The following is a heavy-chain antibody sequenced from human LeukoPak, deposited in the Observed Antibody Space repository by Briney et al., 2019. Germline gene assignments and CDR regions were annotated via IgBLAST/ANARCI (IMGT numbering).Heavy chain of an antibody. CDR1: GGSISSYY. J-gene: IGHJ4*02. CDR2: IYYSGST. V-gene: IGHV4-59*01. CDR3: ARGVLWFGELLSFYYFDY. Sequence: SETLSLTCTVSGGSISSYYWSWIRQPPGKGLEWIGYIYYSGSTNYNPSLKSRVTILVDTSKNQFSLKQSSVTAADTAVYYCARGVLWFGELLSFYYFDYWGQGTLVTVST. D-gene: IGHD3-10*01.